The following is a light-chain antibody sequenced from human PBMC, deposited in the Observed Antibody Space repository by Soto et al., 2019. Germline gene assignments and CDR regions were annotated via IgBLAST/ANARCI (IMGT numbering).Light chain of an antibody. J-gene: IGKJ3*01. V-gene: IGKV1-39*01. CDR2: AAS. Sequence: DIQMTQSPSSLSASVGDRVTITCRASQSISSYLNWYQQKPGKAPKLLIYAASSLQSGVPSRFSGSGSGTDFTLTISSLQPEDFATDYCQQSYSSLPTFGPGTKVDIK. CDR1: QSISSY. CDR3: QQSYSSLPT.